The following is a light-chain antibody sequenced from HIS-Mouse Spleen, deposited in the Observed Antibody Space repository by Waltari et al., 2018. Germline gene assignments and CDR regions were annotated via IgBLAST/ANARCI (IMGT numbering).Light chain of an antibody. Sequence: AIRMTQSPSSFSASTGDRVTITCRASQGISSYLAWYQQNPGKAPKLLIYAASTLQSGVTSRFSGSGSGTDFTLTISCLQSEDFATYYCQQYYSYPYTFGQGTKLEIK. CDR2: AAS. V-gene: IGKV1-8*01. CDR3: QQYYSYPYT. CDR1: QGISSY. J-gene: IGKJ2*01.